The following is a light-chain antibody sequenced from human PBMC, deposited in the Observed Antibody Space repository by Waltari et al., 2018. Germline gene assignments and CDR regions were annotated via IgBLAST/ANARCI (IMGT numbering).Light chain of an antibody. V-gene: IGLV3-19*01. CDR2: DKN. CDR3: HSRDASGVAGS. CDR1: SLRSYY. Sequence: SSELTPDPAVSVAMGQTVRIPCQGDSLRSYYASWYQQRPGQAPILVIYDKNNRPSGVPDRFSGSSSHNTGSLTITGAQAEDEASYYCHSRDASGVAGSFGGGTKLTVL. J-gene: IGLJ2*01.